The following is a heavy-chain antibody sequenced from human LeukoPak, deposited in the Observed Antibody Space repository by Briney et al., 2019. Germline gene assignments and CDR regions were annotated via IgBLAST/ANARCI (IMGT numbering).Heavy chain of an antibody. Sequence: GGSLRLSCAASGFIFSSYSMKWVRQAPGKGLEWVSAISGSGGSTYYADSVKGRFTISRDNSKNTLYLQMNSLRGEDTAVYYCARDKVGGSMAGSNFDYWGQGTLVTVSS. J-gene: IGHJ4*02. V-gene: IGHV3-23*01. CDR2: ISGSGGST. CDR3: ARDKVGGSMAGSNFDY. CDR1: GFIFSSYS. D-gene: IGHD6-19*01.